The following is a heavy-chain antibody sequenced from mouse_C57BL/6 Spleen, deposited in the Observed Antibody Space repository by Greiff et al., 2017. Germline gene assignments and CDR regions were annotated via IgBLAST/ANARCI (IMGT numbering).Heavy chain of an antibody. J-gene: IGHJ4*01. CDR1: GYAFSSYW. Sequence: VQLQQSGAELVKPGASVKISCKASGYAFSSYWMNWVKQRPGKGLEWIGQIYPGDGDTNYNGKFKGKATLTADKSSSTAYVQLSSLTSEDSAVYFCARERVYYYGSSYDYYAMDYRCQGTSVTVSS. V-gene: IGHV1-80*01. CDR2: IYPGDGDT. D-gene: IGHD1-1*01. CDR3: ARERVYYYGSSYDYYAMDY.